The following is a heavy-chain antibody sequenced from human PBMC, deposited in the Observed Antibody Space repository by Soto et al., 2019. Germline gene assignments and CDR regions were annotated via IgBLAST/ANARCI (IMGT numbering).Heavy chain of an antibody. CDR3: ARGARSTHCDY. D-gene: IGHD2-15*01. J-gene: IGHJ4*02. CDR2: INPSGGST. Sequence: QVQLVQSGAEVKKPGASVKVSCKASGYTFTSYYMHWVRQAPGQGLEWMGIINPSGGSTSYAQKFQGRVNVTRDTSTSTVYMGLSSLRSEDTAVYYCARGARSTHCDYWGQGTLVTVSS. V-gene: IGHV1-46*01. CDR1: GYTFTSYY.